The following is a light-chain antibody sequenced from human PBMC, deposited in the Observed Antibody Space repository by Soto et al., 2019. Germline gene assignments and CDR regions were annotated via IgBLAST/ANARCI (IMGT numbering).Light chain of an antibody. J-gene: IGKJ4*01. Sequence: ETVMTQSPATLSVSPGERVTLSCRASQSVSRNLAWYQQRPGQAPRLLLYGASTRAAGLPARFSGSGSGTQFTLTISSLQSEDFAVYYCQQYNNWPLTFGGGTKVEIK. CDR2: GAS. CDR3: QQYNNWPLT. V-gene: IGKV3-15*01. CDR1: QSVSRN.